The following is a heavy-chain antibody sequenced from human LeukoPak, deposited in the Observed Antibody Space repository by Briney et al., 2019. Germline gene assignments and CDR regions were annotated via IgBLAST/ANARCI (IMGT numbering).Heavy chain of an antibody. CDR3: ARDPGAMVRGVANH. Sequence: GGSLRLSCAASGITFNSYWMHWVRQAPGKGLVWVSRIDGSGKTYADSVKGRFTISRDNAKNTLYLQMNSLRAEDTAVYYCARDPGAMVRGVANHWGQGTLVTVSS. CDR1: GITFNSYW. J-gene: IGHJ5*02. CDR2: IDGSGK. D-gene: IGHD3-10*01. V-gene: IGHV3-74*01.